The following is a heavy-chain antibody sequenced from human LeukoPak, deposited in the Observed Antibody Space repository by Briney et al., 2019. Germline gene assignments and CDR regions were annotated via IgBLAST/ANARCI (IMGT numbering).Heavy chain of an antibody. CDR2: ISSNGIST. Sequence: GGSLRLSCAASGFTFSTYAMHWVRQAPGKGLEYVSSISSNGISTYYANSVKGRFTISRDNSKNTLYLQMGSLRAEDMAVYYCARDHYVDAFDIWGQGTMVTVSS. V-gene: IGHV3-64*01. D-gene: IGHD3-16*01. CDR3: ARDHYVDAFDI. J-gene: IGHJ3*02. CDR1: GFTFSTYA.